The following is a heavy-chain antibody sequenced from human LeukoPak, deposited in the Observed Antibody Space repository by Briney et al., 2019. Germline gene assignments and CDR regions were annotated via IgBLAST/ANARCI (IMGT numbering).Heavy chain of an antibody. Sequence: PRGSLRLSCAASGFTLRNYWMHWVRQAPGKGLVWVARINSDGSDIRYANSVKGRFAISRDNARNTLYLQMNSLRAEDTAFYYCARESTHGDCPLVYWGQGTLVTVSS. D-gene: IGHD2-21*02. V-gene: IGHV3-74*01. CDR2: INSDGSDI. CDR1: GFTLRNYW. CDR3: ARESTHGDCPLVY. J-gene: IGHJ4*02.